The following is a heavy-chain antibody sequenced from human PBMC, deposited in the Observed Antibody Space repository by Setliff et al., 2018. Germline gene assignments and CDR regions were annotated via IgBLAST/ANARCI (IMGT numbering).Heavy chain of an antibody. Sequence: PSETLSLTCTVSGGSINNYFWTWIRQPAGKGLEWIGRLYTSGISNYNPSLKSRVTMSVDTSKNQFSLNLTSVTAADTAVYYCARENADYARSFDPWGQGPLVTRLL. CDR1: GGSINNYF. D-gene: IGHD3-16*01. CDR2: LYTSGIS. J-gene: IGHJ5*02. CDR3: ARENADYARSFDP. V-gene: IGHV4-4*07.